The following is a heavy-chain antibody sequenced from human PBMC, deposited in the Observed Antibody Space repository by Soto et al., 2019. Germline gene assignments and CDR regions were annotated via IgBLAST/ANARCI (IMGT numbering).Heavy chain of an antibody. Sequence: PGGPLRLSYIASGFTCGDYAMSWFRQATGKGLEWVGFIRSKVYGGTTEYAASVKGRFTISSDDSISIPYLQMNSLNTEDTAVYYCTSTIFGVVIPGGYYYGLDVWGHGTTVTVSS. CDR2: IRSKVYGGTT. J-gene: IGHJ6*02. CDR3: TSTIFGVVIPGGYYYGLDV. V-gene: IGHV3-49*03. D-gene: IGHD3-3*01. CDR1: GFTCGDYA.